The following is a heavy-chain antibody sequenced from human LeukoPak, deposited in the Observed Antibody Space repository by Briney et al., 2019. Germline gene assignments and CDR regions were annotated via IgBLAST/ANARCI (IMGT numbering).Heavy chain of an antibody. CDR3: ARGYYYDSSGDAFDI. CDR1: GGSISSGDYY. V-gene: IGHV4-30-4*08. Sequence: SGTLSLTCTVSGGSISSGDYYWSWIRQPPGKGLEWIGYIYYSGSTYYNPSLKSRVTISVDTSKNQFSLKLSSVTAADTAVYYCARGYYYDSSGDAFDIWGQGTMVTVSS. J-gene: IGHJ3*02. D-gene: IGHD3-22*01. CDR2: IYYSGST.